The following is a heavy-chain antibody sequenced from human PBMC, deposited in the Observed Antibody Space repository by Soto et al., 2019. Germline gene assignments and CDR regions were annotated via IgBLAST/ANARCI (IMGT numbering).Heavy chain of an antibody. D-gene: IGHD3-22*01. J-gene: IGHJ4*02. CDR3: GRVPRGDSSGYYSPYYFDH. Sequence: EVQLVESGGGLVQPGGSLRLSCAASGFTFSSYWMHWVRQAPGKGLVWVSRINSDGSSTSYADYVKGRFTISRDNAKNTLYLQKNSRRAEDTAVYYCGRVPRGDSSGYYSPYYFDHWGQGTLVTVSS. CDR1: GFTFSSYW. CDR2: INSDGSST. V-gene: IGHV3-74*01.